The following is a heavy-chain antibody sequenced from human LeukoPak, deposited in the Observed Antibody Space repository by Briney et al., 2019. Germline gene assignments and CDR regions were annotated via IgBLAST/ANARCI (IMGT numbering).Heavy chain of an antibody. CDR3: AKDWRSSCSTTSCGFDS. J-gene: IGHJ4*02. V-gene: IGHV3-30*02. CDR1: GFTFSKYG. CDR2: IRYDGSDR. Sequence: QPGGSLRLSCAASGFTFSKYGIHWVRQAPGKGLEWVAFIRYDGSDRYYADSVKGRFTISRDNSRNTLSLQMNSLTPEDTAVYYCAKDWRSSCSTTSCGFDSWGQGTLVTVSS. D-gene: IGHD2-2*01.